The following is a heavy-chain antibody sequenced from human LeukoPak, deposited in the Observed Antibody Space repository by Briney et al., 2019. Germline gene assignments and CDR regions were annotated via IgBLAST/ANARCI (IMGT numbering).Heavy chain of an antibody. V-gene: IGHV4-34*01. D-gene: IGHD3-16*01. CDR1: GGSFSGYY. CDR3: ANGGSILPFDY. Sequence: SETLPLTCAVYGGSFSGYYWSWIRQPPGKGLEWIGEINHSGSTNYNPSLKSRVTISVDTSKNQFSLKLSSVTAADTAVYYCANGGSILPFDYWGQGTLVTVSS. J-gene: IGHJ4*02. CDR2: INHSGST.